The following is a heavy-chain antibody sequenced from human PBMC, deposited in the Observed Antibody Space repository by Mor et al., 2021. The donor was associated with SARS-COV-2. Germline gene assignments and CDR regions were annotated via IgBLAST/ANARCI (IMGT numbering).Heavy chain of an antibody. Sequence: GRFTISRDNSKNTLYLQMNSLRAEDTAVYYCARDRGGYSGYVGNDYWGQGTLVTVSS. D-gene: IGHD5-12*01. CDR3: ARDRGGYSGYVGNDY. V-gene: IGHV3-66*01. J-gene: IGHJ4*02.